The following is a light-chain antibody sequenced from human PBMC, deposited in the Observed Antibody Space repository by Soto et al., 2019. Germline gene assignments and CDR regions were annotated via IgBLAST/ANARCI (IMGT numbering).Light chain of an antibody. J-gene: IGKJ4*01. Sequence: DIQMTQSPSTLSASVGDRVTITCRASQSVSSWLAWYQQKPGKAPKLLIYEASSLESGVPSRFSGSGSGTDFTLTISSLQPEDVATYYCQKYNSAPPLTFGGGTKLDIK. V-gene: IGKV1-5*03. CDR2: EAS. CDR3: QKYNSAPPLT. CDR1: QSVSSW.